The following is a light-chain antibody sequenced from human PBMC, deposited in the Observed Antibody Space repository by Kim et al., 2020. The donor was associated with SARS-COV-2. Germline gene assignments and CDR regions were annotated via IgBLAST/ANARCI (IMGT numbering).Light chain of an antibody. Sequence: RVTIACTGSRSNIGAGEDGHWYQQLPGTAPKLLIYGNFNRPSGVPDRFSGSKSGTSASLAITGLQTEDEADYYCQSYDSSLSAVLFGGGTQLTVL. CDR3: QSYDSSLSAVL. CDR2: GNF. J-gene: IGLJ2*01. CDR1: RSNIGAGED. V-gene: IGLV1-40*01.